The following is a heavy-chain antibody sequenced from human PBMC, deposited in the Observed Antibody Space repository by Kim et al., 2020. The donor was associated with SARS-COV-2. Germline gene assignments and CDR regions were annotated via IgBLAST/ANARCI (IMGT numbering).Heavy chain of an antibody. Sequence: FQCRVTITADESTSTAYMELSSLRSEDTAVYYCARGPFMDTAMVMVWFDPWGQGTLVTVSS. J-gene: IGHJ5*02. D-gene: IGHD5-18*01. V-gene: IGHV1-69*01. CDR3: ARGPFMDTAMVMVWFDP.